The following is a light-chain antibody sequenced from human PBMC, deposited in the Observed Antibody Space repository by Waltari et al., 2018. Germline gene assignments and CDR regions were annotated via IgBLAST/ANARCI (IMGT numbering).Light chain of an antibody. CDR3: AAWDDNLLYV. J-gene: IGLJ1*01. Sequence: QSVLTQPPSASGTPGQRVTIPCSGTSSDIGDTNVSWSKQLPGTAPKLLIYGNTQRPSGVPDRFSGSKSGTSASLAISDLRSEDEADYYCAAWDDNLLYVFGTGTKVTVL. V-gene: IGLV1-47*01. CDR2: GNT. CDR1: SSDIGDTN.